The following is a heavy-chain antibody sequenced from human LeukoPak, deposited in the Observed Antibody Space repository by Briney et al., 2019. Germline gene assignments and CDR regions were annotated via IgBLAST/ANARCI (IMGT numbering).Heavy chain of an antibody. V-gene: IGHV4-59*05. CDR1: GDSISSYF. CDR3: ARGLMREYNSGWYMHHFDY. D-gene: IGHD6-19*01. J-gene: IGHJ4*02. CDR2: IYYSGST. Sequence: PSETLSLTCTVSGDSISSYFWNWIRQTPGKGLEWIGSIYYSGSTYYNPSLKSRVTISVDTSKNQFSLKLSSVTAADTAVYYCARGLMREYNSGWYMHHFDYWGQGTLVTVSS.